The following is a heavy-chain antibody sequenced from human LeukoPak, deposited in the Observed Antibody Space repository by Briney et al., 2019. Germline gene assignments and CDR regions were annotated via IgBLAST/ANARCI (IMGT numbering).Heavy chain of an antibody. J-gene: IGHJ4*02. CDR2: IKQDGSEK. CDR1: GFTFSNYW. D-gene: IGHD5-12*01. CDR3: ARLSGETTIFDY. V-gene: IGHV3-7*01. Sequence: GGSLRLSCAASGFTFSNYWMSWVRQAPGKGLEGVATIKQDGSEKYYVDSVKGRFTVSRDNAKNSLYLLMNSLGAEDTAMYYCARLSGETTIFDYWGQGTLVTVSS.